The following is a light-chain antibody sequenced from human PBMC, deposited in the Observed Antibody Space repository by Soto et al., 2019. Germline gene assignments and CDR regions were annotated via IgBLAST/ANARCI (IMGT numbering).Light chain of an antibody. CDR2: DVT. Sequence: QSALTQPASVSGSPGQSIDISCTGTSSDVGAYNYVSWYQQYPGQAPKLMIYDVTSRPSGVSDRFSGSKSGNTASLTISGLQAEDEADYYCSSYTTSNTYVFGAGTKVTVL. J-gene: IGLJ1*01. V-gene: IGLV2-14*03. CDR1: SSDVGAYNY. CDR3: SSYTTSNTYV.